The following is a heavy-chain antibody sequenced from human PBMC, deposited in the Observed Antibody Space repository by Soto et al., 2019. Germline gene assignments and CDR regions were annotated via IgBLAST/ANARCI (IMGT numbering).Heavy chain of an antibody. CDR2: VYYSGST. CDR1: GGSISSSSYY. CDR3: ARGNIAAARWEDWFDP. V-gene: IGHV4-39*01. D-gene: IGHD6-13*01. J-gene: IGHJ5*02. Sequence: PSETLSLTCTVSGGSISSSSYYWGWIRQPPGKGLEWIGSVYYSGSTYYNPSLKSRVTISVDTSKNQFSLKLSSVTAADTAVYYCARGNIAAARWEDWFDPRRQGTLVTVSS.